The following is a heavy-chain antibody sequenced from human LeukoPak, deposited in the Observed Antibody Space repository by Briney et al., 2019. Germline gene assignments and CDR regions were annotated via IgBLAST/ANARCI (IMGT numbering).Heavy chain of an antibody. CDR1: GGSISSSSYY. CDR2: IYYSGGT. J-gene: IGHJ4*02. CDR3: VRERSFFGENY. V-gene: IGHV4-39*02. Sequence: SETLCLTCTVSGGSISSSSYYWGWIRQPPGKGLEWIGSIYYSGGTYYNPSLKSRVTISVDTSKNQFSLQLSSVTAADTAFYYCVRERSFFGENYWGQGTLVTVSS. D-gene: IGHD3-10*01.